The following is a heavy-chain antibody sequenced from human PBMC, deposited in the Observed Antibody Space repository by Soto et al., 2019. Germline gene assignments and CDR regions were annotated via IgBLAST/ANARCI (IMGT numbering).Heavy chain of an antibody. CDR2: FDPEAGET. Sequence: GASVKVSCKVSGYTLTKLSMHWVRQAPGKGLEWMGGFDPEAGETIYAQKFQGRVAVTEDTSTDTVYMELNSLISEDTAVYYCATPPGRQQLLLRALSFDYWGQGTLVTVYS. D-gene: IGHD1-26*01. J-gene: IGHJ4*02. CDR3: ATPPGRQQLLLRALSFDY. CDR1: GYTLTKLS. V-gene: IGHV1-24*01.